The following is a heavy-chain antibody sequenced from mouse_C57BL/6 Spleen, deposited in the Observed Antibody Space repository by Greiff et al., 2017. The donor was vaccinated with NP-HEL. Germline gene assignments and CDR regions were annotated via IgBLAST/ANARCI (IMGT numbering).Heavy chain of an antibody. CDR1: GYTFTDYY. V-gene: IGHV1-76*01. CDR2: IYPGSGNT. D-gene: IGHD2-4*01. J-gene: IGHJ4*01. CDR3: ARYYDTYYAMDY. Sequence: VQLQQSGAELVRPGASVKLSCKASGYTFTDYYINWVKQRPGQGLEWIARIYPGSGNTYYNEKFKGKATLTAEKSSSTAYMQLSSLTSEDSAVYFCARYYDTYYAMDYWGQGTSVTVSS.